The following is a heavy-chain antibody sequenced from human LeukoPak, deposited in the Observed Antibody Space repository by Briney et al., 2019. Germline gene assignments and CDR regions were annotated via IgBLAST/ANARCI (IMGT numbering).Heavy chain of an antibody. V-gene: IGHV3-48*04. D-gene: IGHD3-10*01. Sequence: QTGGSLRLSCAASGFTFNYYSMNWFRQAPGKGLEWISYITSSSATIYYADSVRGRFTVSRDNAKDSLYLQMNSLRAEDTAVYYCARDPSGGDYWGQGTLVTVSS. CDR1: GFTFNYYS. CDR2: ITSSSATI. J-gene: IGHJ4*02. CDR3: ARDPSGGDY.